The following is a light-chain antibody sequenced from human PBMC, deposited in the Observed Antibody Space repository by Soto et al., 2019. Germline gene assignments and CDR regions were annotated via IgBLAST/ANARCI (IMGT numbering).Light chain of an antibody. J-gene: IGKJ2*01. CDR3: QQYSSFLVT. Sequence: DLQMTQSPSTLSASVGDRVTITCRASQSISNWLAWYQQKPGRAPQLLIFDASSLESGVPSRFSGSGSGTEFTLTISSLQPDDFATYYCQQYSSFLVTFGQGTKLEIK. V-gene: IGKV1-5*01. CDR1: QSISNW. CDR2: DAS.